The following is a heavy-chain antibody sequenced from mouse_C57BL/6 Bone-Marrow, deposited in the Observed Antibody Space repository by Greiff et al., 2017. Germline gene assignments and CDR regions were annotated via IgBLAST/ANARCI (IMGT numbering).Heavy chain of an antibody. CDR3: ASYDGYPAWFAY. Sequence: VQGVESGPGLVQPSPSLSITCTVSGFSLTSYGVHWVRQSPGKGLEWLGVIWRGGSTDYNAAFISRLSISKDNSKSQVFFKMNSLQADDTAIYYCASYDGYPAWFAYWGQGTLVTVSA. V-gene: IGHV2-2*01. CDR1: GFSLTSYG. J-gene: IGHJ3*01. D-gene: IGHD2-3*01. CDR2: IWRGGST.